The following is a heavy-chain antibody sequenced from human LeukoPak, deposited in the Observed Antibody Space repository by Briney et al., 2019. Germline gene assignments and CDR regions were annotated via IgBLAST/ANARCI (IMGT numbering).Heavy chain of an antibody. D-gene: IGHD1-1*01. CDR3: AKVSWYNWNDGYFDY. V-gene: IGHV3-23*01. CDR1: GFTFSSYA. CDR2: ISGSGGST. Sequence: PGGSLRLSCAASGFTFSSYAMSWVRQAPGKGLEWVSAISGSGGSTYYADSVKGRVTISRDNSKNTLYLQMNSVRAEDTAVYCCAKVSWYNWNDGYFDYWGQGTLVTVSS. J-gene: IGHJ4*02.